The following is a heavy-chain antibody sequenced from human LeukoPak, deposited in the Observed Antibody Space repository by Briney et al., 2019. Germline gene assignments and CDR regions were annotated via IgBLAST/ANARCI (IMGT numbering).Heavy chain of an antibody. J-gene: IGHJ3*02. D-gene: IGHD4-17*01. CDR2: ISGSGGST. CDR1: GFTFSSYA. V-gene: IGHV3-23*01. CDR3: AKDLGFSTVTTFRI. Sequence: PGASLRLSCAASGFTFSSYAMSWVRQAPGKGLEWVSAISGSGGSTYYADSVKGRFTISGDNSKNTLYLQMNSLRAEDTTVYYCAKDLGFSTVTTFRIWGQGTMVTVSS.